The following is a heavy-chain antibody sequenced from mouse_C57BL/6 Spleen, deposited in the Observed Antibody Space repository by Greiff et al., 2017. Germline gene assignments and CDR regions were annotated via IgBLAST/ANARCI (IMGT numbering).Heavy chain of an antibody. Sequence: QVQLQQPGAELVKPGASVKLSCKASGYTFTSYWMHWVKQRPGLGLEWIGMIHPNSGSTNYNEKFKSKATLTVDKSSSTAYMQLSSLTSEDSAVYYCARSGYYGSSYGYFDVWGTGTTVTVSS. D-gene: IGHD1-1*01. V-gene: IGHV1-64*01. CDR3: ARSGYYGSSYGYFDV. CDR2: IHPNSGST. J-gene: IGHJ1*03. CDR1: GYTFTSYW.